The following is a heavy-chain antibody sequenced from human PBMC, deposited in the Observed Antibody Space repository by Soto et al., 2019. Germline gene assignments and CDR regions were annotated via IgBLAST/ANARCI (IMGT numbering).Heavy chain of an antibody. CDR1: GGTFSSYA. CDR2: IIPIFGTA. Sequence: QVQLVQSGAEVKKPGSSVKVSCKASGGTFSSYAISWVRQAPGQGLEWMGGIIPIFGTANYAQKFQGRVTIXXEXSXXTAYMELSSLRSEDTAVYYCAREMVRGVSISWFDPWGQGTLVTVSS. V-gene: IGHV1-69*12. D-gene: IGHD3-10*01. CDR3: AREMVRGVSISWFDP. J-gene: IGHJ5*02.